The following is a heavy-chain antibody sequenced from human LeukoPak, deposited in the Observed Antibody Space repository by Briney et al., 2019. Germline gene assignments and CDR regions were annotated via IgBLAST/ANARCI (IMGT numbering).Heavy chain of an antibody. CDR2: ISGDGGTI. CDR1: GFTLSSSA. J-gene: IGHJ4*02. CDR3: AKELYGNPSGY. V-gene: IGHV3-23*01. D-gene: IGHD2-8*01. Sequence: GGSLRLSCAASGFTLSSSAMSWVRQAPGKGLEWVSAISGDGGTISYAASVRGRFTISRDNAKNTLFLQMSSLRAGDTALYYCAKELYGNPSGYWGQGTRVTVSP.